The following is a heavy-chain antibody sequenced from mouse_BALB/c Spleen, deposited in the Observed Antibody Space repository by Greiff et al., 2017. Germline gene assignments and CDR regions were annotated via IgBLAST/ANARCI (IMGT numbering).Heavy chain of an antibody. CDR1: GYTFSSYW. CDR2: ILPGSGST. J-gene: IGHJ2*01. Sequence: QVQLQQSGAELMKPGASVKISCKATGYTFSSYWIEWVKQRPGHGLEWIGEILPGSGSTYYNEKFKGKATFTADTSSNTAYMQLSSLTSEDSAVYYCASRTVVDYWGQGTTLTVSS. V-gene: IGHV1-9*01. D-gene: IGHD1-1*01. CDR3: ASRTVVDY.